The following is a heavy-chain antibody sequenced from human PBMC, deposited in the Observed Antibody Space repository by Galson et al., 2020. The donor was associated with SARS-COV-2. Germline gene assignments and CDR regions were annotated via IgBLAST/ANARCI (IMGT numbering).Heavy chain of an antibody. CDR2: IYYGGGT. J-gene: IGHJ4*02. CDR3: ARHQRESDYFDY. V-gene: IGHV4-39*01. CDR1: GGSISSTSYY. Sequence: SETLSLTCTVSGGSISSTSYYWGWIRQPPGKGLEWIGSIYYGGGTYYNPSLKSRVTISVDTSKNQFSLKLSSVTAADTAVYYCARHQRESDYFDYWGQGSLVTVSS.